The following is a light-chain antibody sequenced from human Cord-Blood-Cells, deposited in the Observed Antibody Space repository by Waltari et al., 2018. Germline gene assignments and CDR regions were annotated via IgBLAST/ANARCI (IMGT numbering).Light chain of an antibody. V-gene: IGKV2-30*02. CDR2: KVF. J-gene: IGKJ1*01. CDR1: QNIVHSDGKTY. CDR3: MQATQLPLT. Sequence: DVVMTHSPLSLPVILVQPETISCRSRQNIVHSDGKTYLTWFPQRPGQSPRRLIYKVFNRDSGFPDSVSGSGSGTDFTLTISRVEAEDVETYYCMQATQLPLTF.